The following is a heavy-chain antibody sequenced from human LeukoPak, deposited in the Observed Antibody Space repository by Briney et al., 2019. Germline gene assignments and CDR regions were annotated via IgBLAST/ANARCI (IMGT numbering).Heavy chain of an antibody. CDR2: IYYSGST. CDR1: GGSISSHY. J-gene: IGHJ5*02. D-gene: IGHD3-3*01. CDR3: ASSLEWLLKFDP. Sequence: SETLSLTCTVSGGSISSHYWSWIRQPPGKGLEWIGYIYYSGSTNYNPSLKSRVTISVDTSKNQFSLKLSSVTAADTAVYYCASSLEWLLKFDPWGQGTLVTVSS. V-gene: IGHV4-59*11.